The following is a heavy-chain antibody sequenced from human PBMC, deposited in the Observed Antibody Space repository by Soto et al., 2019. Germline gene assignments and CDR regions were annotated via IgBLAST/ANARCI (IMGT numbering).Heavy chain of an antibody. Sequence: KPGGSLRLSCVGSGFTFSTYSINWVRQAPGKGLEWVSSISSRSDIYYADSVKGRFTISRDNAKNSVSLQMNSLRAEDTAVYYCVSQNIGDGFKIDYWGQGTLVTVSS. CDR3: VSQNIGDGFKIDY. CDR2: ISSRSDI. CDR1: GFTFSTYS. D-gene: IGHD5-12*01. J-gene: IGHJ4*02. V-gene: IGHV3-21*04.